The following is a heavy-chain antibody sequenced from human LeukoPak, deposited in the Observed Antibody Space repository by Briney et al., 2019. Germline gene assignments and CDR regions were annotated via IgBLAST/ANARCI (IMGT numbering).Heavy chain of an antibody. CDR1: GYTFTSYG. Sequence: ASVKVSCKASGYTFTSYGISWVRQAPGQGLGWMGWISAYNGNTNYAQKLQGRVTMTTDTSTSTAYMELRSLRSDDTAVYYCARDGEVATIDDYYYYMDVRGKGTTVTISS. D-gene: IGHD5-12*01. V-gene: IGHV1-18*01. CDR3: ARDGEVATIDDYYYYMDV. CDR2: ISAYNGNT. J-gene: IGHJ6*03.